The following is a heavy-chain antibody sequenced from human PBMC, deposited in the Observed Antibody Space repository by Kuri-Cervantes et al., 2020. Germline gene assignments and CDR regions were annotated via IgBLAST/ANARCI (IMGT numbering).Heavy chain of an antibody. CDR2: TYYRSKWYN. CDR1: GDSVSSNSAA. V-gene: IGHV6-1*01. D-gene: IGHD5-12*01. Sequence: SCAISGDSVSSNSAAWNWIRQSPSRGLEWLGRTYYRSKWYNDYAVSVKSRITINPDTSKNQFSLQLNSVTPEDTAVYYCARYSGPKPSDDAFDIWGQGTMVTVSS. CDR3: ARYSGPKPSDDAFDI. J-gene: IGHJ3*02.